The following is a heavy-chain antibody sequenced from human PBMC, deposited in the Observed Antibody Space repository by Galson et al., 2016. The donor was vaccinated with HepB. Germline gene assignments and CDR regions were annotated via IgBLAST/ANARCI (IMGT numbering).Heavy chain of an antibody. CDR1: GFTFSSYS. CDR2: ISSASSTI. Sequence: SLRLSCAASGFTFSSYSMNWVRRAPGKGLEWVSYISSASSTIYYADSVKGRFTISRDNAKNSLYLQMNSLRDEETAVYYCARKKTATIAYWGQGTLATFSA. V-gene: IGHV3-48*02. D-gene: IGHD5-18*01. J-gene: IGHJ4*02. CDR3: ARKKTATIAY.